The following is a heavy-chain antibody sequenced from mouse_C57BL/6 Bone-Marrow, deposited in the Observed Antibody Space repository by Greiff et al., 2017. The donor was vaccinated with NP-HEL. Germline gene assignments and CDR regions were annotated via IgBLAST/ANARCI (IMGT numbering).Heavy chain of an antibody. CDR1: GYTFTSYW. J-gene: IGHJ4*01. CDR2: IYPGSGST. Sequence: QVQLQQPGAELVKPGASVKMSCKASGYTFTSYWITWVKQRPGQGLEWIGDIYPGSGSTNYNEKFKSKATLTVDTSSSTAYMQLSSLTSEDSAVYDCARAGYGRGAMDYWGQGTSVTVSS. D-gene: IGHD1-1*01. V-gene: IGHV1-55*01. CDR3: ARAGYGRGAMDY.